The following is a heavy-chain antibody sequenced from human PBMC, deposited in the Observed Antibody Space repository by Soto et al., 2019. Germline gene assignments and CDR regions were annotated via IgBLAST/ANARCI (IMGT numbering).Heavy chain of an antibody. V-gene: IGHV3-21*01. D-gene: IGHD2-15*01. J-gene: IGHJ6*03. Sequence: ESGGGLVKPGGSLRLSCAASGFTFSSYSMNWVRQAPGKGLEWVSSISSSSSYIYYADSVKGRFTISRDNAKNSLYLQMNSLRAEDTAVYYCARRWRLYYCYMDVWGKGTTVTVSS. CDR2: ISSSSSYI. CDR1: GFTFSSYS. CDR3: ARRWRLYYCYMDV.